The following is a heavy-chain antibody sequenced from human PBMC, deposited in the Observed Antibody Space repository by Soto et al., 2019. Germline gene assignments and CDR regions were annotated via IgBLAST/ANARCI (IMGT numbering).Heavy chain of an antibody. D-gene: IGHD6-13*01. Sequence: LILSCAASGFSFADSAIHWVRQAPGRGLEWVSGITWNSSYIYYADSVKGRFTISRDNAKNSLYLQMNSLRAEDTAVYYCARGIAAAGGWFDPWGQGTLVTVSS. CDR2: ITWNSSYI. CDR3: ARGIAAAGGWFDP. J-gene: IGHJ5*02. V-gene: IGHV3-9*01. CDR1: GFSFADSA.